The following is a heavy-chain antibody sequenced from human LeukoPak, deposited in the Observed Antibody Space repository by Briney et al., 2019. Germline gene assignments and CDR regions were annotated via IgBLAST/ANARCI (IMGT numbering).Heavy chain of an antibody. V-gene: IGHV3-48*03. Sequence: GGSLRLSCATSGFTFSAYDMNWVRQAPGKGLEWVSHITSSGTTIYYADSVKGRFTISGDNAKNSVYLQMNSLRVEDTAVYYCAELGITMIGGVWGKGTTVTISS. CDR3: AELGITMIGGV. D-gene: IGHD3-10*02. J-gene: IGHJ6*04. CDR2: ITSSGTTI. CDR1: GFTFSAYD.